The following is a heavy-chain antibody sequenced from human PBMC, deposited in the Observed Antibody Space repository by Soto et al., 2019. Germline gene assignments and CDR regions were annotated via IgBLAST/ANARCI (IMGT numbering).Heavy chain of an antibody. Sequence: EVQLLESGGGLVQPGGSLRLSCAASGFTFSSYAMSWVRQAPGKGLEWVSAISGSGGSTYYADSVKGRFTISRDNSKNTLYLQMNSLRAEDTAVYYCAKFRIAAAGLLPGADNLFDPWGQGTLVTVSS. V-gene: IGHV3-23*01. CDR1: GFTFSSYA. J-gene: IGHJ5*02. CDR3: AKFRIAAAGLLPGADNLFDP. CDR2: ISGSGGST. D-gene: IGHD6-13*01.